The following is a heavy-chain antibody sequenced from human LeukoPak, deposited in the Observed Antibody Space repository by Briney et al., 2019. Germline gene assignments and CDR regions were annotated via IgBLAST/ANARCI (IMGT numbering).Heavy chain of an antibody. CDR3: ARDRFPFIEYSSSTFGY. J-gene: IGHJ4*02. Sequence: PGRSLRLSCAASGFTFSSYAMHWVRQAPGKGLEWVAVISYDGSNKYYADSVKGRFTISRDNSKNTLYLQMNSLRAEDTAVYYCARDRFPFIEYSSSTFGYWGQGTLVTVSS. V-gene: IGHV3-30-3*01. D-gene: IGHD6-6*01. CDR2: ISYDGSNK. CDR1: GFTFSSYA.